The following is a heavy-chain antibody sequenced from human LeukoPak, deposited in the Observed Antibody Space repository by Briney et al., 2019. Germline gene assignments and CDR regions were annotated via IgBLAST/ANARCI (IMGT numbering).Heavy chain of an antibody. D-gene: IGHD3-10*01. J-gene: IGHJ4*02. CDR3: ARGAVSYYGSGSLSYYFDY. Sequence: SETLSLTCTVSGGSISSYYWSWIRQPAGKGLEWIGRIYTSGSTNYNPSLKSRVTTSVDKSKNQFSLKLSSVTAADTAVYYCARGAVSYYGSGSLSYYFDYWGQGTLVTVSS. CDR2: IYTSGST. CDR1: GGSISSYY. V-gene: IGHV4-4*07.